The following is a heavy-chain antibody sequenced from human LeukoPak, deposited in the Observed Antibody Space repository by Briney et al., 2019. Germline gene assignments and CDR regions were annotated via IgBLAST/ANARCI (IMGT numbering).Heavy chain of an antibody. CDR2: IIPIFGTA. J-gene: IGHJ5*02. D-gene: IGHD6-19*01. CDR3: ARDLKSWLVLGGGWFDP. CDR1: GGTFSSYA. V-gene: IGHV1-69*13. Sequence: GASVKVSCKASGGTFSSYAISWVRQAPGQGLEWMGGIIPIFGTANYAQKFQGRVTITADESTSTAYMELSSLRSEDTAVYYCARDLKSWLVLGGGWFDPWGQGTLVTVSS.